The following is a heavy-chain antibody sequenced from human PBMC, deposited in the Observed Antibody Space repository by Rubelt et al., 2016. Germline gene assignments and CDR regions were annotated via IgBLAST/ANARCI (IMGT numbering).Heavy chain of an antibody. D-gene: IGHD3-10*02. Sequence: QVQLQESGPGLVKPSETLSLTCTVSGGSITSYYWNWIRQPPGKGLEWIGYIYYSGSTNYNPSLKSRVTISVDTSKNQFSLRLGSVTTAATAVYYCARASTLFGHFDYWGQGTLVTVSS. CDR1: GGSITSYY. CDR2: IYYSGST. CDR3: ARASTLFGHFDY. J-gene: IGHJ4*02. V-gene: IGHV4-59*08.